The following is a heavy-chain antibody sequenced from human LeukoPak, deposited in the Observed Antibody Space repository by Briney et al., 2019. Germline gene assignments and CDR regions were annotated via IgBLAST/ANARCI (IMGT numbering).Heavy chain of an antibody. V-gene: IGHV1-8*01. J-gene: IGHJ5*02. CDR3: ARVRRAPPKPWIQLWLRGPYNWFDP. D-gene: IGHD5-18*01. CDR1: GYTFTSYD. CDR2: MNPNSGNT. Sequence: ASVKVSCKASGYTFTSYDINWVRQATGQGLEWMGWMNPNSGNTGYAQKFQGRVTMTRNTSISTAYMELGSLRSEDTAVYYCARVRRAPPKPWIQLWLRGPYNWFDPWGQGTLVTVSS.